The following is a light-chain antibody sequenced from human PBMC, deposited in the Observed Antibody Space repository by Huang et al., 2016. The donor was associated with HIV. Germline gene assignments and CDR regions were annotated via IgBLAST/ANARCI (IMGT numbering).Light chain of an antibody. CDR3: QQRITWPPYT. CDR2: DAS. Sequence: ELVLTQSPATLFLSPGERATLSFRASQSVSSYLAWYQQKPGQAPRLLIYDASNRATGIPARFSGSGSGTDFTLTISSLEPEDFAVYYCQQRITWPPYTFGQGTKLEIK. J-gene: IGKJ2*01. CDR1: QSVSSY. V-gene: IGKV3-11*01.